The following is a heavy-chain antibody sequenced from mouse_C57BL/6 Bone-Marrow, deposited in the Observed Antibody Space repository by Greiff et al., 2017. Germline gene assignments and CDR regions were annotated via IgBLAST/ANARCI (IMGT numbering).Heavy chain of an antibody. J-gene: IGHJ2*01. D-gene: IGHD2-1*01. CDR3: ARELRIYYGTPYYFDD. CDR1: GYTFTGYW. CDR2: ILPGSGST. V-gene: IGHV1-9*01. Sequence: QVQLKQSGAELMKPGASVKLSCKATGYTFTGYWIEWVKQRPGHGLEWIGEILPGSGSTNYNEQFKGKATFTADTSSNTAYMQLSSLTTEDSAIYYCARELRIYYGTPYYFDDGGQGTTLPVSS.